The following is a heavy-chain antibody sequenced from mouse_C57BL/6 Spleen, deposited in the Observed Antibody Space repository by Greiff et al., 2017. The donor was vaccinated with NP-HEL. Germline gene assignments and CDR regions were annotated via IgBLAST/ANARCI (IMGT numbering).Heavy chain of an antibody. CDR3: ARSELFAY. CDR2: IYPGDGDT. J-gene: IGHJ3*01. CDR1: GYAFSSYW. Sequence: QFQLQQSGAELVKPGASVKISCKASGYAFSSYWMNWVKQRPGKGLEWIVQIYPGDGDTNYNGKFKGKATLTADKSSSTAYMQLSSLTSEDSAVYFCARSELFAYWGQGTLVTVSA. V-gene: IGHV1-80*01.